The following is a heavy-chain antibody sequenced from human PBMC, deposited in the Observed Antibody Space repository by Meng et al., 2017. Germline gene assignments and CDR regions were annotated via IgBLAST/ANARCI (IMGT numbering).Heavy chain of an antibody. J-gene: IGHJ4*02. CDR2: INTNTGNP. Sequence: ASVKVSCKASGYTFTSYAMNWVRQAPGQGLEWMGWINTNTGNPTYAQGFTGRFVFSLDTSVSTAYLQISSLKAEDTAVYYCSRGRDTAMVTRALGYWGQGTLVTVSS. D-gene: IGHD5-18*01. V-gene: IGHV7-4-1*02. CDR3: SRGRDTAMVTRALGY. CDR1: GYTFTSYA.